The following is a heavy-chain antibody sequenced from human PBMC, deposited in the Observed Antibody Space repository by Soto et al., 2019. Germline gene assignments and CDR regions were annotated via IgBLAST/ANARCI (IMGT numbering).Heavy chain of an antibody. Sequence: GGSLSLSCAASGFTFSSYAKGWVRQGPGKGLEWVAVVSIGGSTHYADSVRGRFTISRDNSKKTLSLQMNSLTAEDTAVYFCAKRRGAGGHFDYWGQGALVTVYS. J-gene: IGHJ4*02. V-gene: IGHV3-23*01. D-gene: IGHD2-15*01. CDR3: AKRRGAGGHFDY. CDR1: GFTFSSYA. CDR2: VSIGGST.